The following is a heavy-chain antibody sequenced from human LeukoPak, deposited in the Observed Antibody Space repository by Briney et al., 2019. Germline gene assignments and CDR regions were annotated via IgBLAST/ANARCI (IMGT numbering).Heavy chain of an antibody. CDR2: IYYSGST. D-gene: IGHD3-10*01. CDR3: ARMTASGGNYDY. V-gene: IGHV4-59*06. J-gene: IGHJ4*02. CDR1: GGSISSNY. Sequence: SETLSLTCIVSGGSISSNYWSWIRQHPGKGLEWIGYIYYSGSTYYNPSLKSRVTISVDTSKNQFSLKLSSVTAADTAVYYCARMTASGGNYDYWGQGTLVTVSS.